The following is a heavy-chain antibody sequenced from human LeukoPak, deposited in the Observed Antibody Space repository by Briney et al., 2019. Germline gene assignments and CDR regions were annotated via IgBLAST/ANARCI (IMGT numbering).Heavy chain of an antibody. CDR1: GFTFDDYA. CDR2: ISWNSGSI. D-gene: IGHD6-19*01. V-gene: IGHV3-9*01. J-gene: IGHJ4*02. CDR3: AKDSSLVAGSFDY. Sequence: GGSLRLSCAASGFTFDDYAMHWVRQAPGKGLEWVSGISWNSGSIGYADSVKGRFTISRDNAKNSLYLQMNSLRAEDTALYYCAKDSSLVAGSFDYWGQGTLVTVSS.